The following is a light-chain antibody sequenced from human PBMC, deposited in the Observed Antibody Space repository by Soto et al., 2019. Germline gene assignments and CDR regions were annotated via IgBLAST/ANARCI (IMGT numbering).Light chain of an antibody. CDR1: QSVSSY. V-gene: IGKV3-15*01. CDR2: LAS. Sequence: DIEMTQSPATLSVSLGERATISCRASQSVSSYLAWYQQKPGKAPRLLIYLASTRPTGFPSRFRGSGSGTEFTLTISSLQSEDFAVYYCQQYNKWPLTFGGGTKVEIK. CDR3: QQYNKWPLT. J-gene: IGKJ4*01.